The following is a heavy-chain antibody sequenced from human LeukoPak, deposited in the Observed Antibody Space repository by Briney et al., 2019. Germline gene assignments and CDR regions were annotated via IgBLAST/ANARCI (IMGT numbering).Heavy chain of an antibody. CDR3: GRERVSAYDY. CDR1: GFIFSDYW. V-gene: IGHV3-7*01. CDR2: IKPDGNEQ. Sequence: GSLRLSCVTSGFIFSDYWMGWVRQAPGKGPEWVASIKPDGNEQYYVDPVRGRFTISRDNSKDSLFLQMDSLRDDDTAVYYCGRERVSAYDYWGQGTLVTVSS. J-gene: IGHJ4*02.